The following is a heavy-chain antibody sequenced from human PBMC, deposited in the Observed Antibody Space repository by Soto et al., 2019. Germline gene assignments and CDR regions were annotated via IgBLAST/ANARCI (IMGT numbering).Heavy chain of an antibody. CDR1: GFTFDDYA. CDR3: ARDSTSNWYAIDY. CDR2: ISWNSGSI. Sequence: AGGSLRLSCAASGFTFDDYAMYWVRQAPGKGLEWVSGISWNSGSIGYADSVKGRFTISRDNAKNCVYLQMNSLRPEDTALYYCARDSTSNWYAIDYWGQGTLVTVSS. V-gene: IGHV3-9*01. D-gene: IGHD6-13*01. J-gene: IGHJ4*02.